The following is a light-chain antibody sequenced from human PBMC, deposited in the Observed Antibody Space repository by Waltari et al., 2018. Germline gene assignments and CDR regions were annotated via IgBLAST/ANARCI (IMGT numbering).Light chain of an antibody. J-gene: IGKJ1*01. Sequence: VWTQSPGTLSLSPRETATISCRASQSVTSSYLAWYQQKPGQAPRLLIYGASSRATGIPDRFSGSGSGTDFTLTISRLEPEDFAVYYCQQYGSSPETFGQGTKVEIK. CDR1: QSVTSSY. V-gene: IGKV3-20*01. CDR3: QQYGSSPET. CDR2: GAS.